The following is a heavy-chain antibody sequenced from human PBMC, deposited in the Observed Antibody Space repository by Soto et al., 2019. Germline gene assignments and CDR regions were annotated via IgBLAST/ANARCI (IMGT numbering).Heavy chain of an antibody. CDR1: GFTVSSNY. J-gene: IGHJ4*02. CDR3: ARDSRNRNFFDY. V-gene: IGHV3-53*01. Sequence: GGSLRLSCAASGFTVSSNYMTWVRQAPGKGLEWVSVIYSGGSTYYADSVKGRFTISRDNSKNTLYLQMNSLRAEDTALYYCARDSRNRNFFDYWGQGTLVTVSS. D-gene: IGHD2-2*01. CDR2: IYSGGST.